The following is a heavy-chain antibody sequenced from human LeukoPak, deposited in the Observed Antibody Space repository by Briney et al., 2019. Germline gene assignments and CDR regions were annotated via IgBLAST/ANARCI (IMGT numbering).Heavy chain of an antibody. J-gene: IGHJ4*02. CDR1: GYRITSYW. D-gene: IGHD3-10*01. V-gene: IGHV5-51*01. CDR2: IYPGDCDT. Sequence: GGSLEISCKGSGYRITSYWMGWVRPSPGKGLGRMGIIYPGDCDTRYSPSIQGQVTRSADKSISTVYLQWSSLKASDTAMYYCARSSGGYGFDYWGQGTLVTVSS. CDR3: ARSSGGYGFDY.